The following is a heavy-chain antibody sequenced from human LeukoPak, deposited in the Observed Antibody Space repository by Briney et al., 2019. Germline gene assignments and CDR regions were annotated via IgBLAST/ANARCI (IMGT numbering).Heavy chain of an antibody. V-gene: IGHV3-7*01. Sequence: GGSLRLSCAASGFTFSSYWMSWVRQAPGKGLEWVANIKQDGSEKYYVDSVKGRFTISRDNAKNSLYLQMNSLRAEDTAVYYCARAGIMITFGGVTEYDFDYWGQGTLVTVSS. D-gene: IGHD3-16*01. CDR3: ARAGIMITFGGVTEYDFDY. J-gene: IGHJ4*02. CDR2: IKQDGSEK. CDR1: GFTFSSYW.